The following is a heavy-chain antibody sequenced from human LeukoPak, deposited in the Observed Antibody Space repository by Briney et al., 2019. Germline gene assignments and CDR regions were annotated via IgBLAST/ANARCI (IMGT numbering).Heavy chain of an antibody. CDR1: GGSISSSSYF. CDR2: ICYSGST. J-gene: IGHJ4*02. CDR3: ARLITAFQAFDS. V-gene: IGHV4-39*01. D-gene: IGHD3-16*01. Sequence: SETLSLTCTVSGGSISSSSYFWAWIRQPPGRVLEWIGSICYSGSTCYNPSLNSRVTISVDTSKNQFSLNLSSVTAADTAVYYCARLITAFQAFDSWGQGTLVTVCS.